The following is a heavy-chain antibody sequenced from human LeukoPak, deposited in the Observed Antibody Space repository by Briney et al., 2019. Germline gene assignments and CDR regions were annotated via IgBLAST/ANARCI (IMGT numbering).Heavy chain of an antibody. CDR2: ISGSGGST. V-gene: IGHV3-23*01. J-gene: IGHJ6*03. CDR1: GFTFSNYA. Sequence: GGSLRLSCAASGFTFSNYAMSWVRRAPGKGLEWVSGISGSGGSTYYADSVKGRFTISRDNSKNTLFLQIISLRAEDTAVYYCAKVPNYDILTGYYPHYYYYYYMDVWGKGTTVTVSS. CDR3: AKVPNYDILTGYYPHYYYYYYMDV. D-gene: IGHD3-9*01.